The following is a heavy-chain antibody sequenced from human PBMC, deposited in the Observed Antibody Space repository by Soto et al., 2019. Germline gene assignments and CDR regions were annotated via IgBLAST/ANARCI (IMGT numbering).Heavy chain of an antibody. D-gene: IGHD2-8*01. V-gene: IGHV3-23*01. CDR2: ISGSGGSA. CDR3: AKDATNYPPPFDY. Sequence: EVQLLESGGGLVQPGGSLRLSCAASGFTFSSYAMSWVRQAPGKGLEWVSAISGSGGSANYADSVKGRFTISRDNSKNTLYLQMNSLRADDTAVYYCAKDATNYPPPFDYWGQGTLVTVSS. CDR1: GFTFSSYA. J-gene: IGHJ4*02.